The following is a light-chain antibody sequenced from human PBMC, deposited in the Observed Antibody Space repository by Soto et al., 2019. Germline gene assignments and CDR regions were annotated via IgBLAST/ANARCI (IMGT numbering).Light chain of an antibody. Sequence: DIQMTQSPSSLSASVGDRVTITCRASQSISSYLHWYQQKPGKAPNILISAASTLQSGVPSRFSGSGSGTDFTLTISSLQPEDFATYSCQQSYSYPWTFGQGTKVDIK. V-gene: IGKV1-39*01. CDR1: QSISSY. CDR2: AAS. CDR3: QQSYSYPWT. J-gene: IGKJ1*01.